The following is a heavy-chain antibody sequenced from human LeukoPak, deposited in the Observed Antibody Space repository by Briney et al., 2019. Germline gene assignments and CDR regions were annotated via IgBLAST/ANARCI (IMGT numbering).Heavy chain of an antibody. Sequence: GGSLRLSCAASGFTFSSYGMSWVRQAPGKGLEWVSVIYSGGSTYYADSVKGRFTISRDNSKNTLYLQMNSLRAEDTAVYYCAREGATRAVFWAFDIWGQGTMVTVSS. J-gene: IGHJ3*02. CDR3: AREGATRAVFWAFDI. CDR1: GFTFSSYG. CDR2: IYSGGST. V-gene: IGHV3-53*01. D-gene: IGHD4/OR15-4a*01.